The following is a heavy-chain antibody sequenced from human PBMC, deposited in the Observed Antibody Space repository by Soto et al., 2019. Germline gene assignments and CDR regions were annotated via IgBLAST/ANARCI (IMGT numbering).Heavy chain of an antibody. J-gene: IGHJ4*02. Sequence: ASVKVSCKASGYTFTSYAMHWVRQAPGQRLEWMGWINAGNGNTKYSQKFQGRVTITRDTSASTAYMELSSLRSEDTAVYYCARDGDGSGSYYDYWGQGTLVTVSS. V-gene: IGHV1-3*01. CDR1: GYTFTSYA. D-gene: IGHD3-10*01. CDR3: ARDGDGSGSYYDY. CDR2: INAGNGNT.